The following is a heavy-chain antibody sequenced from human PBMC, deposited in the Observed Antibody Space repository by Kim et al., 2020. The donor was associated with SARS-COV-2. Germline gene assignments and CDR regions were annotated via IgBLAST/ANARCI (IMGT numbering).Heavy chain of an antibody. Sequence: GGSLRLSCAASGFAFNWYRMHWVRQAPGKGLEWVAMILFDGSDQYYADSVQGRFTISRDNSKNILYLHLSSLGPEDTAVYYCTREGTPLFDYWGQGTLVT. D-gene: IGHD3-10*01. CDR3: TREGTPLFDY. CDR2: ILFDGSDQ. CDR1: GFAFNWYR. J-gene: IGHJ4*02. V-gene: IGHV3-30*03.